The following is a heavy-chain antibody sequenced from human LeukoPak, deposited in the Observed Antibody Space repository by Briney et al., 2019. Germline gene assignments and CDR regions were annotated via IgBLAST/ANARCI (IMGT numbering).Heavy chain of an antibody. CDR2: IYPGDSDT. V-gene: IGHV5-51*03. D-gene: IGHD5-12*01. J-gene: IGHJ6*02. CDR3: ASSTSPPEWLRLPYYYYGMDV. Sequence: TPGESLKISCKGSGYSFTSYWIGWVRQMPGKGLEWMGIIYPGDSDTRYSPSFQGQGTISADKSISTAYLQWSSLKASDTAMYYCASSTSPPEWLRLPYYYYGMDVWGQGTTVTVSS. CDR1: GYSFTSYW.